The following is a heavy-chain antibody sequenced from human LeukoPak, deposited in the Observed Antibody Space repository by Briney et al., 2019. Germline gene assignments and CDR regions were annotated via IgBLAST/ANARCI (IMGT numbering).Heavy chain of an antibody. CDR2: ISTSNGDT. CDR1: GYTFTSYG. Sequence: ASVKVSCKASGYTFTSYGITWVRQAPGLGLEWMGRISTSNGDTNYAAKLQGRVTMTTDTSTSTVYMELGSLTFDDTAVYFCARDPYHRLGPPLDLWGQGTLVTVSS. V-gene: IGHV1-18*01. D-gene: IGHD1-14*01. CDR3: ARDPYHRLGPPLDL. J-gene: IGHJ5*02.